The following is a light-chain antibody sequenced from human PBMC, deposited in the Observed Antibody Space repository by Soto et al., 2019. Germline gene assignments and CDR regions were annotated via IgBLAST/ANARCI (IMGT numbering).Light chain of an antibody. CDR1: SSNIGAGYD. Sequence: QLVLTQPPSVSGAPGQRVTISCTGSSSNIGAGYDVHWYQQLPGTAPKLLIYGNSNRPSGVPDRFSGSKSGTSASLAITGLQAEDEADYYCQSYDSSLWVFGGGTKLTV. J-gene: IGLJ3*02. CDR3: QSYDSSLWV. CDR2: GNS. V-gene: IGLV1-40*01.